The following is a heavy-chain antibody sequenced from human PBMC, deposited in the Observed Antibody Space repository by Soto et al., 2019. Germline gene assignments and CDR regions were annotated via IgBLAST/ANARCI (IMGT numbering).Heavy chain of an antibody. CDR2: ISSTSTYT. J-gene: IGHJ4*02. V-gene: IGHV3-11*05. CDR1: GFNFSDYY. CDR3: ARDFVGWSPLWDY. D-gene: IGHD2-21*01. Sequence: QVQLVESGGGLVKPGGSLRLSCAASGFNFSDYYMSWIRQAPGKGLEWVSYISSTSTYTNYADSVKGRFTISRDNAKNSLYLQMNNLRAEDTAVYYCARDFVGWSPLWDYWGQGTLVTVAS.